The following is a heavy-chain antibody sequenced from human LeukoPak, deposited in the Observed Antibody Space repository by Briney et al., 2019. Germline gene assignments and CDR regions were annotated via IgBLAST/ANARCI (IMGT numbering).Heavy chain of an antibody. J-gene: IGHJ4*02. Sequence: SETLSLTCTVSGGSISSYYWSWIRQPPGKGLEWIGYIYYSGSTNYNPSLKSRVTISVDTSKNQFSLKLSSVTAADTAVYYCAGHGGDLFFDYWGQGTLVTVSS. V-gene: IGHV4-59*08. CDR3: AGHGGDLFFDY. D-gene: IGHD2-21*02. CDR1: GGSISSYY. CDR2: IYYSGST.